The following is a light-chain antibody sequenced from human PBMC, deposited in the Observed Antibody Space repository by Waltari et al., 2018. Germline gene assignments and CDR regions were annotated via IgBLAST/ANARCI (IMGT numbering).Light chain of an antibody. CDR3: NAYAGTNTMV. CDR1: SSDIGGNHC. Sequence: QSALTQPPSASGSPGPSVTISCTGPSSDIGGNHCVSWYQPHPRQAPKLLIYDVTKQPSGVPDRFSGSKSGNTAYLTVSGLQAEDEADYYCNAYAGTNTMVFGGGTKLTVL. V-gene: IGLV2-8*01. J-gene: IGLJ2*01. CDR2: DVT.